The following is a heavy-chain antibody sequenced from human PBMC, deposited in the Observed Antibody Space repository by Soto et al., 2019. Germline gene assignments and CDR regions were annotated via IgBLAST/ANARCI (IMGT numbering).Heavy chain of an antibody. CDR3: AKHRSGGYAFDI. J-gene: IGHJ3*02. CDR1: GFTFSSYW. D-gene: IGHD6-19*01. Sequence: PGGSLRLSCAASGFTFSSYWMHWVRQAPGKGLVWVSRINSDGSSTSYADSVKGRFTISRDNAKNTPYLQMNSLRAEDTAVYYCAKHRSGGYAFDIWGQGTMVTVSS. CDR2: INSDGSST. V-gene: IGHV3-74*01.